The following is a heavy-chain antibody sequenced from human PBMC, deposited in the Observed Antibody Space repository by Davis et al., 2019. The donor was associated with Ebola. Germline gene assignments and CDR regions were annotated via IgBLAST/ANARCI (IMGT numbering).Heavy chain of an antibody. J-gene: IGHJ4*02. CDR3: AKEWELLWPFDY. CDR1: GFIVSSNY. V-gene: IGHV3-23*01. Sequence: GESLKISCAPSGFIVSSNYMSWVRQAPGEGLEWVSGISDNGASTHFVDSVKGRFTISRDNSKNTVNLQMNSLRAEDTAVYYCAKEWELLWPFDYWGQGTLVTVSS. CDR2: ISDNGAST. D-gene: IGHD1-26*01.